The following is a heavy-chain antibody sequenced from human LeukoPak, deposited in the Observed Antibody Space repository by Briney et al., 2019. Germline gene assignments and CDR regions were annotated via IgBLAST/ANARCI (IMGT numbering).Heavy chain of an antibody. D-gene: IGHD3-3*01. J-gene: IGHJ6*03. Sequence: GSLRLSCAASGFTFSSYWMNWVRQAPGKGLEWVANIKQDGSEKYYVDSVKGRFTISRDNAKNSLYLQMNSLRVEDTAVYYCARDRRDYDFWSGLYYYYMDVWGKGTTVTVSS. V-gene: IGHV3-7*01. CDR1: GFTFSSYW. CDR3: ARDRRDYDFWSGLYYYYMDV. CDR2: IKQDGSEK.